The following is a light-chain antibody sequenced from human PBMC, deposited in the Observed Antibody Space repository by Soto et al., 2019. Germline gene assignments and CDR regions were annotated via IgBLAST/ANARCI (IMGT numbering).Light chain of an antibody. J-gene: IGKJ4*01. CDR2: DAS. CDR1: QTVRNNY. V-gene: IGKV3-20*01. Sequence: EFLFTQSPGTLSLSPGERATLSCRASQTVRNNYLAWYQQKPGQAPRLLIYDASSRATGIPDRFSGGWSGTDFTLTISRLEPEDFSVYYCQQFSSYPLTFGGGTKVDIK. CDR3: QQFSSYPLT.